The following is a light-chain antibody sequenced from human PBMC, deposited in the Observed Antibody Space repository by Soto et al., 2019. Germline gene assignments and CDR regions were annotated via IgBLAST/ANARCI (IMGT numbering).Light chain of an antibody. CDR3: GAWYDSLSAGV. Sequence: QSVLTQPPSVSAAPGQRVTISCSGSSSNIGNNYVSWYRQFPGTAPKLLICEDDKRPPGIPDRFSGSKSGSSATLAITGIQIGDEADYYCGAWYDSLSAGVFGGGTKVTVL. V-gene: IGLV1-51*02. CDR2: EDD. CDR1: SSNIGNNY. J-gene: IGLJ2*01.